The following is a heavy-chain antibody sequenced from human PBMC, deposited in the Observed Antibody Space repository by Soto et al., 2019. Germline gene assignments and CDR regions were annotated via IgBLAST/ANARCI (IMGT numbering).Heavy chain of an antibody. Sequence: PGGSLRLSCAASGFTFSSYAMHWVRQAPGKGLEWVAVISYDGSNKYYADSVKGRFTISRDNSKNTLYLQMNSLRAEDTAVYYCARVDTMVRGVIMPYYYYGMGVWGQGTTVTVSS. CDR1: GFTFSSYA. J-gene: IGHJ6*02. CDR3: ARVDTMVRGVIMPYYYYGMGV. V-gene: IGHV3-30-3*01. D-gene: IGHD3-10*01. CDR2: ISYDGSNK.